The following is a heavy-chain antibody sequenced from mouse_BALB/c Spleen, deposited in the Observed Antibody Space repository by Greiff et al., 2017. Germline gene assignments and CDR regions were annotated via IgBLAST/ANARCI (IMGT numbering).Heavy chain of an antibody. CDR3: ARHRLYRDTDY. V-gene: IGHV5-6*01. CDR1: GFTFSSYG. Sequence: DVQLVQSGGDLVKPGGSLKLSCAASGFTFSSYGMSWVRQTPDKRLEWVATISSGGSYTYYPDSVKGRFSISSDNAKNTLYLQMNSLKAEDKAMYACARHRLYRDTDYWGQGTTRTVSS. D-gene: IGHD2-14*01. CDR2: ISSGGSYT. J-gene: IGHJ2*01.